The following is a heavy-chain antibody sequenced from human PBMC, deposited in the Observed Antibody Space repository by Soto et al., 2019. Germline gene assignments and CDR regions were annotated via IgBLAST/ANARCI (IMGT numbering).Heavy chain of an antibody. J-gene: IGHJ6*02. V-gene: IGHV3-48*02. CDR1: GFTFSSYS. D-gene: IGHD6-19*01. Sequence: EVQLVESGGGLVQPGGSLRLSCAASGFTFSSYSMNWVRQAPGKGLEWVSYISSSSSTIYYADSVKGRFTISRDNAKNSLYLQMNSLRDEDTAVYYCARDHCSGWYNRGDYYYYGMDVWGQGTTVTVSS. CDR2: ISSSSSTI. CDR3: ARDHCSGWYNRGDYYYYGMDV.